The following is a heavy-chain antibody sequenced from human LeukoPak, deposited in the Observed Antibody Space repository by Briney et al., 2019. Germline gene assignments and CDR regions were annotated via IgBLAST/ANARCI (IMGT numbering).Heavy chain of an antibody. CDR2: IYYSGST. D-gene: IGHD5-12*01. J-gene: IGHJ6*03. Sequence: SETLSLTCTVSGGSISSHYRSWIRQPPGKGLEWIGYIYYSGSTNYNPSLKSRVTISVDTSKNQFSLKLSSVTAADTAVYYCARDAHEIGYSGYDQSRSWCYMDVWGKGTTVTVSS. CDR3: ARDAHEIGYSGYDQSRSWCYMDV. CDR1: GGSISSHY. V-gene: IGHV4-59*11.